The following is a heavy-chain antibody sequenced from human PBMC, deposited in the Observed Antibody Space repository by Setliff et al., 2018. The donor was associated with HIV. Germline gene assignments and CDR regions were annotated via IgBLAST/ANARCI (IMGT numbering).Heavy chain of an antibody. V-gene: IGHV1-18*01. CDR3: ARAYDVLTGYFDY. CDR2: ISVYNGHT. Sequence: ASVKVSCKASGYSFTNLGLNWVRQAPGQGLEWMGWISVYNGHTNFVQKLQDRVTMTTDTSTSTAYMELRSLRSDDTAVYYCARAYDVLTGYFDYWGQGTLVTVSS. D-gene: IGHD3-9*01. J-gene: IGHJ4*02. CDR1: GYSFTNLG.